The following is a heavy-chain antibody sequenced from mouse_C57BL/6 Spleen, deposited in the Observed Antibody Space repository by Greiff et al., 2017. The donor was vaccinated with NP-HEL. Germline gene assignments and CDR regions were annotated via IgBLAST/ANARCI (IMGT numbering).Heavy chain of an antibody. V-gene: IGHV5-6*01. D-gene: IGHD1-1*01. Sequence: EVNLVESGGDLVKPGGSLKLSCAASGFTFSSYGMSWVRQTPDKRLEWVATISSGGSYTYYPDSVKGRFTISRDNAKNTLYLQMSSLKSEDTAMYYCARPGDYYGSSYYFDYWGQGTTLTVSS. J-gene: IGHJ2*01. CDR2: ISSGGSYT. CDR1: GFTFSSYG. CDR3: ARPGDYYGSSYYFDY.